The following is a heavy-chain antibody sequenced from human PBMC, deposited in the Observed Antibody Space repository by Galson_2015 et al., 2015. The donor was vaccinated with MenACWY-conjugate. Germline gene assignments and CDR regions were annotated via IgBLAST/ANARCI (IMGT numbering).Heavy chain of an antibody. V-gene: IGHV3-7*01. CDR1: GFTFSNSW. CDR3: AAWTADDNY. J-gene: IGHJ4*02. Sequence: SLRLSCAASGFTFSNSWMNWVRQAPGSGLEWVANINPEGSRGTYVDSVKGRFTISRDNAENSVYLEMNSLRPEDTAVFYCAAWTADDNYWGQGTLVTVSS. CDR2: INPEGSRG. D-gene: IGHD3/OR15-3a*01.